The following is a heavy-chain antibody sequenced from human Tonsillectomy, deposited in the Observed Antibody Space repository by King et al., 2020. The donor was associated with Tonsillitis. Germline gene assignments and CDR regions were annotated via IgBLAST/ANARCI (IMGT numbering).Heavy chain of an antibody. CDR3: ARRPSPERGYDSPAFDS. CDR2: VIPMFGTA. D-gene: IGHD5-12*01. J-gene: IGHJ4*02. V-gene: IGHV1-69*12. Sequence: QLVQSGAEVKKPGSSVKVSCKASGGTFNDYAISWVRQAPGQGLEWMGGVIPMFGTAKSTQKFQGRVTITADESTSTAYMELSSLRSEDTAVYYCARRPSPERGYDSPAFDSWGQGTLVTVSS. CDR1: GGTFNDYA.